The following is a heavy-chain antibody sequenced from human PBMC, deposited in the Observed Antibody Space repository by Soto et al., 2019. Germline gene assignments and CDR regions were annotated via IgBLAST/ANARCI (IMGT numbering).Heavy chain of an antibody. CDR2: INPGSGTT. V-gene: IGHV1-46*01. CDR3: AREKILDGSGRRHYYGMDV. J-gene: IGHJ6*02. Sequence: QEQLLQSGAEVKKPGASVTVSFKASGYTFLIYFVLWVRQAPGQGLEWMGIINPGSGTTTYSQQFQGRVIMTSDTSTNTLHMAMTSLTSEDTAVYFCAREKILDGSGRRHYYGMDVWGQGTAVSVSS. CDR1: GYTFLIYF. D-gene: IGHD3-10*01.